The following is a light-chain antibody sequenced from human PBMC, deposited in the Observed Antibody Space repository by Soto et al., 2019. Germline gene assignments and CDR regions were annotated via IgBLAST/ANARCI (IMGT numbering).Light chain of an antibody. CDR3: QVWDISSDLYV. J-gene: IGLJ1*01. V-gene: IGLV3-21*04. Sequence: SYELTQPPSVSVAPGKTASITCGGDNIGSKLVHWYRQKPGQAPMLVIFYDSDRPSGIAERFSGSNSGNTATLTISRVEGGDEADYYCQVWDISSDLYVFGTGTKLTVL. CDR2: YDS. CDR1: NIGSKL.